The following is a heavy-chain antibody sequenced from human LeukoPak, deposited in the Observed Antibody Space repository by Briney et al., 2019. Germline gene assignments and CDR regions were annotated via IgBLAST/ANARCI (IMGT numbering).Heavy chain of an antibody. Sequence: GGSLRLSCAASAFTFINYNMNWVRQAPGKGLVWVSRINSDGSSTSYADSVKGRFTISRDNAKNTLYLQMNSLRAEDTAVYYCARTTSKIAAADYWGQGTLVTVSS. V-gene: IGHV3-74*01. J-gene: IGHJ4*02. CDR2: INSDGSST. CDR1: AFTFINYN. CDR3: ARTTSKIAAADY. D-gene: IGHD6-13*01.